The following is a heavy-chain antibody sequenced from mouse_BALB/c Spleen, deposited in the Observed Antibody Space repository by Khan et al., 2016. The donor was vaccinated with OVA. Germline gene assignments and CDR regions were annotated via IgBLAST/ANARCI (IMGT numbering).Heavy chain of an antibody. D-gene: IGHD2-14*01. J-gene: IGHJ4*01. CDR1: GFSLSRYN. V-gene: IGHV2-6-4*01. CDR2: IWGGGGT. Sequence: QVQLKQSGPGLVAPSQSLSITCTVSGFSLSRYNIHWVRQPPGKGLNWLGVIWGGGGTDYNSTLQSRLSIIKDNSKSQIFLKMNSLQTDDTAMYYCARAYYRYDGYYAMDYWGQGTSVTVSS. CDR3: ARAYYRYDGYYAMDY.